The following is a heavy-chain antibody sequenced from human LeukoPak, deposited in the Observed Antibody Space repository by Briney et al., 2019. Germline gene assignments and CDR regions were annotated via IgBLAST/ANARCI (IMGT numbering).Heavy chain of an antibody. CDR3: ARGDGYNLSFDY. D-gene: IGHD5-24*01. CDR1: GYSISSGYY. CDR2: IYYSGST. V-gene: IGHV4-61*01. Sequence: SETLSLTCTVSGYSISSGYYWSWIRQPPGKGLEWIGYIYYSGSTNYNPSLKSRVTISVDTSKNQFSLKLSSVTAADTAVYYCARGDGYNLSFDYWGQGTLVTVSS. J-gene: IGHJ4*02.